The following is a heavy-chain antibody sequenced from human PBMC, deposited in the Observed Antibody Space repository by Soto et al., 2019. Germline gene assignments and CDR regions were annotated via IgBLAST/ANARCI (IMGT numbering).Heavy chain of an antibody. Sequence: GGFLRLSCAASGLTFSTYAMSWVRQAPGKGLEWVSTIRSDGSRTYYAASVKGRFTISRDNSINTLYVQINSLRAEDTAVYYCASLMTGPPFYGMDVWGQGTTVTVSS. CDR3: ASLMTGPPFYGMDV. CDR2: IRSDGSRT. D-gene: IGHD3-9*01. J-gene: IGHJ6*02. V-gene: IGHV3-23*01. CDR1: GLTFSTYA.